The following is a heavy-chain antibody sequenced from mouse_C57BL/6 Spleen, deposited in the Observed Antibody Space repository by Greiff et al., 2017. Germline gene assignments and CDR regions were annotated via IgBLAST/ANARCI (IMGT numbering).Heavy chain of an antibody. Sequence: VQLQQPGAELVKPGASVKMSCKASGYTFTSYWITWVKQRPGQGLEWIGDIDPGSGSTNYNEKFKGKATLTVDTTSSTAYMQRSSLTSEDSAVYYCAGGHEGNWYFEDWGTGTTLTVSS. CDR1: GYTFTSYW. CDR3: AGGHEGNWYFED. CDR2: IDPGSGST. V-gene: IGHV1-55*01. D-gene: IGHD2-14*01. J-gene: IGHJ1*03.